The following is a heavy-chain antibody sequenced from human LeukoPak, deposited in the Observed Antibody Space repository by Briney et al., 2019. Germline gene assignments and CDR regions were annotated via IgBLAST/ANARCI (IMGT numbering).Heavy chain of an antibody. V-gene: IGHV1-18*01. Sequence: ASVKVSCKASGYTFTSYGISWVRQAPGQGLEGMGWISAYNGNTNYAQKLQGRVTMTTDTSTSTAYMELRSLRSDDTAVYYCARAGGYGGNRSPFDYWGQGTLVTVSS. J-gene: IGHJ4*02. CDR2: ISAYNGNT. CDR3: ARAGGYGGNRSPFDY. CDR1: GYTFTSYG. D-gene: IGHD4-23*01.